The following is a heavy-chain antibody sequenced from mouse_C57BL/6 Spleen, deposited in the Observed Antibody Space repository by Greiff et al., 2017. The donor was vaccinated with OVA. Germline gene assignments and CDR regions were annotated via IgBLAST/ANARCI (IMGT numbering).Heavy chain of an antibody. D-gene: IGHD2-9*01. Sequence: VQLQQPGAELVRPGSSVKLSCKDSGYTFTSYWMHWVKQRPIQGLEWIGNIDPSDSETHYNQKFKDKATLTVDKSSSTAYMQLSSLTSEDSAVYYCAKTPSYGYDGTWFAYWGQGTLVTVSA. CDR1: GYTFTSYW. V-gene: IGHV1-52*01. J-gene: IGHJ3*01. CDR3: AKTPSYGYDGTWFAY. CDR2: IDPSDSET.